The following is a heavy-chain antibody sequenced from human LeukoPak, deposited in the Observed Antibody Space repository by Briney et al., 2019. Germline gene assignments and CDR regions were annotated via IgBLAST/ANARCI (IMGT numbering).Heavy chain of an antibody. J-gene: IGHJ4*02. CDR3: AKDHGDSFDY. Sequence: PGGSLRLSCAASGFTFSSYGMHWVRQAPGKGLEWVAVISYDGSNKYYADSVKGRFTISRDNSKNTLYLQMNSLRAEDTAVYYCAKDHGDSFDYWGQGTLVTVSS. CDR2: ISYDGSNK. V-gene: IGHV3-30*18. CDR1: GFTFSSYG. D-gene: IGHD4-17*01.